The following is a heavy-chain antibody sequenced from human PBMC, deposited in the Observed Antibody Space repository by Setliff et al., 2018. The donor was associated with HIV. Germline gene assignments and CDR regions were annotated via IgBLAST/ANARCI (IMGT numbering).Heavy chain of an antibody. D-gene: IGHD3-16*01. CDR2: SYYSGST. CDR3: ARNNEITYGGLLYDYFYYGMDA. CDR1: GGSISSHH. J-gene: IGHJ6*02. Sequence: SETLSLTCSVSGGSISSHHWSWIRQPPGKGLEWIGSSYYSGSTNYNPTLKSRVTISVDTSKNHRFLKLTSVTTADTAVYFCARNNEITYGGLLYDYFYYGMDAWGQGTPVTVSS. V-gene: IGHV4-59*11.